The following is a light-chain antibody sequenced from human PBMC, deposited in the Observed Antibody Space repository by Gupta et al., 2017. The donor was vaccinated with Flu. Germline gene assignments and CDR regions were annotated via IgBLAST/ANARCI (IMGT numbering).Light chain of an antibody. V-gene: IGKV1-5*03. Sequence: SASVGESVTINCRRRQKISTWFTGYQQKTGKAPKHLIDSASIFESGVPSSCIGSRSGSAYSPIISNRQPADSATYYCQHQNNYAPWTFGQGTKVEI. CDR1: QKISTW. J-gene: IGKJ1*01. CDR2: SAS. CDR3: QHQNNYAPWT.